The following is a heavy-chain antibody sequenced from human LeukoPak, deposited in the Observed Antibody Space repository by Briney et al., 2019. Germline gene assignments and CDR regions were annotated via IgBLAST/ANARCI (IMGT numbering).Heavy chain of an antibody. V-gene: IGHV1-2*02. CDR2: INPNSGGT. CDR1: GYTFTGYY. J-gene: IGHJ3*02. D-gene: IGHD2-2*01. CDR3: ARGIIVVVPAAMRSAFDI. Sequence: SVKVSCKASGYTFTGYYMHWVRQAPGQGLEWMGWINPNSGGTNYAQKFQGRVTMTRDTSISTAYMELSRLRSDDTAVYYCARGIIVVVPAAMRSAFDIWGQGTMVTVSS.